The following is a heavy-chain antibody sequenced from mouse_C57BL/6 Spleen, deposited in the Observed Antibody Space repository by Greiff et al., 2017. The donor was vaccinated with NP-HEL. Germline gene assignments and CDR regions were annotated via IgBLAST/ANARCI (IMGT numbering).Heavy chain of an antibody. Sequence: EVMLVESGGGLVKPGGSLKLSCAASGFTFSSYAMSWVRQTPEKRLEWVATISDGGSYTYYPDNVKGRFTISRDNAKNNLYLQMSHLKSEDTAMYYCACLYYGSSYPYYFDYWGQGTTLTVSS. J-gene: IGHJ2*01. D-gene: IGHD1-1*01. CDR2: ISDGGSYT. CDR3: ACLYYGSSYPYYFDY. V-gene: IGHV5-4*03. CDR1: GFTFSSYA.